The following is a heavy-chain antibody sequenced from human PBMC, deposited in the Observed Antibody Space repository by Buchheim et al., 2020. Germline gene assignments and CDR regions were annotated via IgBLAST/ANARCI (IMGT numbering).Heavy chain of an antibody. CDR2: ISSSSGTI. J-gene: IGHJ4*02. CDR1: GFTFSGYS. Sequence: EVQLVESGGGLVQPGGSLTLSCTASGFTFSGYSMSWVRQAPGKGLEWISYISSSSGTIYHADSVKGRFTTYRDNARNLLYVQMNSLRAEDTAVYYCARRVVSAVTRHDYWGQGAL. D-gene: IGHD2-21*01. CDR3: ARRVVSAVTRHDY. V-gene: IGHV3-48*04.